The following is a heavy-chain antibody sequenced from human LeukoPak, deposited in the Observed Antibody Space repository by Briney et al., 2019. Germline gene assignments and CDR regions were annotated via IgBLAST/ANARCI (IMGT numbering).Heavy chain of an antibody. Sequence: GGSLRLSCAASGFTFSSYAMSWVRQAPGKGLEWVSAISGSGGSTYYADSVKGRFTISRDNSKNTLYLQMNSLRAEDTAVYYCAKKGGYSYGHLYYFDYWGQGTLVTVFS. J-gene: IGHJ4*02. CDR1: GFTFSSYA. CDR2: ISGSGGST. D-gene: IGHD5-18*01. CDR3: AKKGGYSYGHLYYFDY. V-gene: IGHV3-23*01.